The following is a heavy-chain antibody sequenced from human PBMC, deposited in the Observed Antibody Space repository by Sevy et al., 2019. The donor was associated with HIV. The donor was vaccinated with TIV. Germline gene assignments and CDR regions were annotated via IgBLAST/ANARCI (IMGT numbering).Heavy chain of an antibody. D-gene: IGHD3-9*01. V-gene: IGHV3-48*03. CDR2: ISSSGSAI. Sequence: GGSLRLSCAASGFAFSSFEMNWVRQAPGKGLEWLSYISSSGSAIYYEDSVKGRFTISRDKAKSSLYLQMNSLRAEDTAVYYCERILRYFDLGQTRNDYWGQGTLVTVSS. CDR1: GFAFSSFE. CDR3: ERILRYFDLGQTRNDY. J-gene: IGHJ4*02.